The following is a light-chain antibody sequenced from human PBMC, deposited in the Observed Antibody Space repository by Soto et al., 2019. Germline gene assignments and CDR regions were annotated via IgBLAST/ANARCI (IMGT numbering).Light chain of an antibody. J-gene: IGLJ2*01. V-gene: IGLV7-43*01. Sequence: QTVVTQEPSLTVSPGGTVTLTCASSTGAVTSGHYPNWLQQKPGQAPRALIYSTDVKHTWTPARFSGSLLGGKAALTLSGVQPEDEADYYCLLYYAGVVVFGGGTKLTVL. CDR2: STD. CDR1: TGAVTSGHY. CDR3: LLYYAGVVV.